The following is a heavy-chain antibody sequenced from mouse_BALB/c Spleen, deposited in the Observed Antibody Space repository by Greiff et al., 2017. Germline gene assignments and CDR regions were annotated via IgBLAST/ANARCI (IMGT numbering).Heavy chain of an antibody. CDR1: GFNIKDTY. Sequence: EVQRVESGAELVKPGASVKLSCTASGFNIKDTYMHWVKQRPEQGLEWIGRIDPANGNTKYDPKFQGKATITADTSSNTAYLQLSSLTSEDTAVYYCARGLRPHFDYWGQGTTLTVSS. D-gene: IGHD2-2*01. CDR3: ARGLRPHFDY. J-gene: IGHJ2*01. CDR2: IDPANGNT. V-gene: IGHV14-3*02.